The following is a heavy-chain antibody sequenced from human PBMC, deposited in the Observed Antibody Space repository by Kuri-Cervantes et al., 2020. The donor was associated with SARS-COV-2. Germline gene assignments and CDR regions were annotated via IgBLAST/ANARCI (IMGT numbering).Heavy chain of an antibody. Sequence: ASVKVSCKASGYTFTSYYMHWVRQAPGQGLEWMGIINPSGGSTSYAQKFQGRVTMTRDTSTSTAYMELRSLRSDDTAVYYCARGLLAAAPIGAFDIWGQGTMVTVSS. J-gene: IGHJ3*02. CDR3: ARGLLAAAPIGAFDI. CDR2: INPSGGST. D-gene: IGHD6-13*01. CDR1: GYTFTSYY. V-gene: IGHV1-46*01.